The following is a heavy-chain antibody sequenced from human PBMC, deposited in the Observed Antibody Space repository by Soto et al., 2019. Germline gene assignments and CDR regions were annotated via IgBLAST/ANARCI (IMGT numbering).Heavy chain of an antibody. J-gene: IGHJ6*02. Sequence: PGGSLRLSCAASGFTVGLNFMTWVRQAPGKGLEWVSVINAGGTTYYADSVKGRFSISRDDSKNTLYLQMNSLRAEDTAVYYCARENYYYGMDVWGQGTTVTAP. CDR3: ARENYYYGMDV. CDR1: GFTVGLNF. CDR2: INAGGTT. V-gene: IGHV3-66*01.